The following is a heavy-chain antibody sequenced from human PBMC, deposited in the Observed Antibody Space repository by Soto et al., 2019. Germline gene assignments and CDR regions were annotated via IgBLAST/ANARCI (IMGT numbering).Heavy chain of an antibody. CDR3: ARDKGSHPGD. CDR2: IHHSGST. Sequence: QVQLQESGPGLVRPSGTVSLTCAVSGLSISSGDWWSWVRQPPGKGLEWIGEIHHSGSTNYNPSLKSRLTMSVVPSKDLFSLTLTSVTAADTAFYYCARDKGSHPGDWGQGTLVSVSS. J-gene: IGHJ4*02. D-gene: IGHD6-13*01. CDR1: GLSISSGDW. V-gene: IGHV4-4*02.